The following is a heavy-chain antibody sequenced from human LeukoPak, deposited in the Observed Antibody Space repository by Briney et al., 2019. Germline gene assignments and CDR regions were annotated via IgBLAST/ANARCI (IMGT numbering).Heavy chain of an antibody. CDR1: GYTFSTSG. CDR2: ISSYNGNT. D-gene: IGHD5/OR15-5a*01. CDR3: ARDRGYSVYDRSDY. V-gene: IGHV1-18*01. Sequence: ASVKVSCKASGYTFSTSGISWVRQAPGQGLEWMRWISSYNGNTNYAQKLQGRVTMTTETSTSTVYMELRSLRSDDTAIYYCARDRGYSVYDRSDYWGQGTLVTVSS. J-gene: IGHJ4*02.